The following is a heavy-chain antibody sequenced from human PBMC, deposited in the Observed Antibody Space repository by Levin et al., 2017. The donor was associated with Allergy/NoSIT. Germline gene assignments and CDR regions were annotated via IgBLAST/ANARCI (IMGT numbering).Heavy chain of an antibody. D-gene: IGHD2-15*01. CDR3: ARDRGIVAFDP. J-gene: IGHJ5*02. CDR1: GGFISSGDYY. V-gene: IGHV4-30-4*01. CDR2: IYDIGRT. Sequence: SETLSLTCTVSGGFISSGDYYWSWIRQPPGKGLEWIGYIYDIGRTYYNPSLKSRLTISVDTSKKQSYLKLSSVTAADTAVYYCARDRGIVAFDPWGPGTLVTVSP.